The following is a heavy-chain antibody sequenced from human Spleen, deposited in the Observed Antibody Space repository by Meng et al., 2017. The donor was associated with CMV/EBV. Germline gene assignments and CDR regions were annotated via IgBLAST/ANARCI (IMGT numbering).Heavy chain of an antibody. CDR1: GFTFDDFA. V-gene: IGHV3-9*01. CDR3: AKGQRPEDYYYGLDV. J-gene: IGHJ6*02. Sequence: SLKISCAASGFTFDDFAVHWVRQAPGKGLEWVSGLSWNSNNIAYADSVKGRFIISRDNAKNSLYLQMNSLRAEDTALYYCAKGQRPEDYYYGLDVWGQGTTVTVSS. CDR2: LSWNSNNI. D-gene: IGHD6-25*01.